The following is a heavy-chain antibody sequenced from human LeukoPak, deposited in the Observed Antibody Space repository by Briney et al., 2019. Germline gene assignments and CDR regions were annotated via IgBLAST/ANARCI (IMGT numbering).Heavy chain of an antibody. CDR1: GFTFGDYV. CDR3: TRRYNYDSSGYYYVRDAFDI. Sequence: GGSLRLSCTASGFTFGDYVMSWDRQAPGKGLEWVGFFRSKVYGGTTKNAASVKGRFTLSRDDSRSIAYLQMNSLKTEDTAVYYCTRRYNYDSSGYYYVRDAFDIWGQGTMVTVSS. V-gene: IGHV3-49*04. J-gene: IGHJ3*02. D-gene: IGHD3-22*01. CDR2: FRSKVYGGTT.